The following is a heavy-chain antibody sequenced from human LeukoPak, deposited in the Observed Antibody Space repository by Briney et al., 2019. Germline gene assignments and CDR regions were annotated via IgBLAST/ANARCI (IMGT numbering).Heavy chain of an antibody. D-gene: IGHD6-6*01. Sequence: GGSLRLSCAASGFTFSSYAMSWVGQAPGKGLEWVSAISGSGGSTYYADSVKGRFTISRDNSKNTLYLQMNSLRAEDTAVYYCARDNLAARLGFGYWGQGTLVTVSS. CDR3: ARDNLAARLGFGY. J-gene: IGHJ4*02. CDR1: GFTFSSYA. CDR2: ISGSGGST. V-gene: IGHV3-23*01.